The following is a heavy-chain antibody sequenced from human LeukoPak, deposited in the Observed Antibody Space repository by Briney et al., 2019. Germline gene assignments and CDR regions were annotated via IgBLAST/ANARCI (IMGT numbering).Heavy chain of an antibody. D-gene: IGHD1-1*01. CDR2: INHRGDT. CDR1: GGSFSTYY. V-gene: IGHV4-34*01. Sequence: PSETLSLTCAVYGGSFSTYYWSWIRQSPGKGLEWIAEINHRGDTNYNPSVKSRVTISVDTSKNQFSLRLISLTAADTAVYYCARGPTISETGYFDYWGQDTLDTVSS. CDR3: ARGPTISETGYFDY. J-gene: IGHJ4*02.